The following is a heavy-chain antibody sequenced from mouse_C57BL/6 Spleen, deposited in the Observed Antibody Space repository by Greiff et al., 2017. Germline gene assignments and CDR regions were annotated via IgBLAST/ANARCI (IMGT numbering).Heavy chain of an antibody. V-gene: IGHV5-15*01. CDR3: ERQVYYGNRYYYAMDY. J-gene: IGHJ4*01. CDR1: GFTFSDYG. D-gene: IGHD2-1*01. CDR2: ISNLAYST. Sequence: EVQLVESGGGLVQPGGSLKLSCAASGFTFSDYGMAWVRQAPRQGPEWVGFISNLAYSTYYADTVTGRCTISRENAKNTLYLEMSSLRSEDTAMYYCERQVYYGNRYYYAMDYWGQGTSVTVSS.